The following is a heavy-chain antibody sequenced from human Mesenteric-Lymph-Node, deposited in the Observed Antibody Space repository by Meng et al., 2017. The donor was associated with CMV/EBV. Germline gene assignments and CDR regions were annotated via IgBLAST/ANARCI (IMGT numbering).Heavy chain of an antibody. CDR2: IYYSGST. D-gene: IGHD3-3*01. CDR1: GGSISSSSYY. J-gene: IGHJ4*02. CDR3: ARANYDFWSGYPRRYYFDY. V-gene: IGHV4-39*07. Sequence: SETLSLTCTVSGGSISSSSYYWGWIRQPPGKGLEWIGSIYYSGSTYYNPSLKSRVTISVDTSKNQFSLKLSSVTAADTAVYYCARANYDFWSGYPRRYYFDYWGQGTLVTVSS.